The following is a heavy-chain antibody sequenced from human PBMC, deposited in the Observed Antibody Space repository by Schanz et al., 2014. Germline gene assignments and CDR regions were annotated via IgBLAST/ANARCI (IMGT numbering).Heavy chain of an antibody. CDR3: ARDLSSLIQGDV. CDR1: GFNFNTYA. D-gene: IGHD2-2*01. CDR2: LTEGGGGT. V-gene: IGHV3-23*01. J-gene: IGHJ6*04. Sequence: EVQLLESGGGLAQPGGSLRLACAASGFNFNTYAMSWVRQAPGKGLEWVSGLTEGGGGTYYTDAVKGRFTISRDSSKNTLYLQMNSLRADDTAVYFCARDLSSLIQGDVWGKGTTVTVSS.